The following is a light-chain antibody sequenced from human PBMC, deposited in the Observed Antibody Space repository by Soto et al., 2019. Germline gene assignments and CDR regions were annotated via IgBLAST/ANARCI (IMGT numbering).Light chain of an antibody. CDR2: AAS. J-gene: IGKJ5*01. CDR3: QQLNSYPIT. Sequence: DIQLTQSPSFKSASVGDRVTITCRASQTTSSYLAWYQQKPGKAPKLLIYAASTLQSGVPSRFSGSGSGTEFTLTISSLQPEDFAVYYCQQLNSYPITFGQGTRLEIK. CDR1: QTTSSY. V-gene: IGKV1-9*01.